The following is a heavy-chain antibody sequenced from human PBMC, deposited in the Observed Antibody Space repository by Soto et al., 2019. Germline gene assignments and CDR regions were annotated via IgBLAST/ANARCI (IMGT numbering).Heavy chain of an antibody. V-gene: IGHV4-59*01. CDR2: IYYSGST. J-gene: IGHJ6*02. D-gene: IGHD2-2*01. Sequence: QVQLQESGPGLVKPSETLSLTCTVSGGSISTYYWSWIRQPPGKGLEWIGYIYYSGSTSYNPSLKSRVTISVDISKNQFSVKLSSGRAADTAVYYCARESSTSVDDGMDAWGQGTTVTVPS. CDR3: ARESSTSVDDGMDA. CDR1: GGSISTYY.